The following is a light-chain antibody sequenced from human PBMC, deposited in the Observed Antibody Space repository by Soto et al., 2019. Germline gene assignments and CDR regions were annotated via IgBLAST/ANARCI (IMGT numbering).Light chain of an antibody. J-gene: IGKJ2*01. V-gene: IGKV3-15*01. CDR3: QQYHKWPPYT. CDR2: GAS. Sequence: DIVMTQSPATLSVYPGERATLSCRASQNADISLAWYQHKPGQAPRLLIYGASTRATGIPARFSGSGSGTEFTLTISSLQSEDFAVYYCQQYHKWPPYTFGQGTKLEIK. CDR1: QNADIS.